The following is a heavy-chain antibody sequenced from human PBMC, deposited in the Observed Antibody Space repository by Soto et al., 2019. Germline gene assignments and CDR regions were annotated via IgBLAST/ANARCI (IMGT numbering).Heavy chain of an antibody. Sequence: QVQLVQSGAEVKKPGASVKVSCKESGYTFINYYIHWVRQAPGHGLEWMAIINPTGGSTNYAQKFQGRLTLTMDTSTTTVYMELSSLTSEDTAIYYCARHLAASDVWGQGTLVTVSS. CDR1: GYTFINYY. J-gene: IGHJ4*02. CDR3: ARHLAASDV. D-gene: IGHD6-25*01. CDR2: INPTGGST. V-gene: IGHV1-46*01.